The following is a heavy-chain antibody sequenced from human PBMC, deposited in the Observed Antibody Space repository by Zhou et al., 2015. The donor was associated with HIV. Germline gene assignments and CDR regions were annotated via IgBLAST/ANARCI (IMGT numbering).Heavy chain of an antibody. CDR3: ARGQTYYYDKRGHYKNWYFDL. V-gene: IGHV1-8*01. J-gene: IGHJ2*01. CDR1: GYTFTSYD. Sequence: QVQLVQSGAEVKKPGASVKVSCKASGYTFTSYDINWVRQAPGQGLEWMGWMNPNSGNTGYAQNFQGRVTMTRDTSISTAYMELNSLRSDDTAVYYCARGQTYYYDKRGHYKNWYFDLWGRGTLVTVSS. D-gene: IGHD3-22*01. CDR2: MNPNSGNT.